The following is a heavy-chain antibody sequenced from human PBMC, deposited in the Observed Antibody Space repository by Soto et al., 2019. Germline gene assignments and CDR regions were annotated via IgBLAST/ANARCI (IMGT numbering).Heavy chain of an antibody. Sequence: GESLKISCQAFGYNFNTYWVGWLRQMPGKGLEWMGLIYPADSDTRYSDSDSKNSPSFEGRVIISVDKSINTAYLQWSSLKASDTAIYYCARGGGGTSGGVPDMDVWGQGTTVTVSS. V-gene: IGHV5-51*01. J-gene: IGHJ6*02. D-gene: IGHD2-15*01. CDR2: IYPADSDT. CDR1: GYNFNTYW. CDR3: ARGGGGTSGGVPDMDV.